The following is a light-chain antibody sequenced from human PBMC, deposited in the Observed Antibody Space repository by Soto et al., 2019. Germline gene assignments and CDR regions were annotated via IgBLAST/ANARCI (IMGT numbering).Light chain of an antibody. CDR2: DNN. CDR3: SSYTTNNTVV. J-gene: IGLJ2*01. CDR1: SSNIGNNY. Sequence: QSVLTQSPSVSAAPGQKVSISCSGSSSNIGNNYVSWYQQLPGTAPKLLIYDNNNRPSGVSHRFSGSKSGNTASLTISDLQGEDEADYYCSSYTTNNTVVFGGGTKVTVL. V-gene: IGLV1-51*01.